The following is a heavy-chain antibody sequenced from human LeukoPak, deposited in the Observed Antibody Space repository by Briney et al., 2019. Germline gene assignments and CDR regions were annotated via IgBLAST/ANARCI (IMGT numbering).Heavy chain of an antibody. J-gene: IGHJ4*02. V-gene: IGHV4-61*01. CDR3: ARDSVEMATIN. CDR2: IYYSGST. Sequence: SETLSLTCTVSGGSVSSGSYYWSWIRQPPGKGLEWIGYIYYSGSTNYNPSLKSRVTISVDTSKNQFSLKLSSVTAADTAVYYCARDSVEMATINSGQETLVTVSS. D-gene: IGHD5-24*01. CDR1: GGSVSSGSYY.